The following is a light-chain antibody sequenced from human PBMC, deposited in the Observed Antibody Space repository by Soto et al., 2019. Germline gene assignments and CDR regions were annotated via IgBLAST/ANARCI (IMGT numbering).Light chain of an antibody. CDR2: AAS. CDR1: QSIGNH. J-gene: IGKJ1*01. Sequence: DIQMTPSPSSLSASVGDRVTITCRASQSIGNHLNWYQQRPGKAPKLLIYAASSLQSGVPSRYSGSGSGTEFTLTISNLQPDDIATYYCQQCHRYLTFGQGTKVDIK. CDR3: QQCHRYLT. V-gene: IGKV1-39*01.